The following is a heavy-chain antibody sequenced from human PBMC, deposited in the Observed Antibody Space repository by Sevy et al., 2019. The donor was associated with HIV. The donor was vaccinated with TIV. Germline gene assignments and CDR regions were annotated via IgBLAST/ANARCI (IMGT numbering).Heavy chain of an antibody. Sequence: SETLSLTCAVSGYSISSGYYWGWIRQPPGKGLEWIGSIYHSGSTYYNPSLKSRVTISVDTSKNQFSLKLSSVTAADTAVYYCARAMPGIYDSSGYYGPASGDYWGQGTLVTVSS. V-gene: IGHV4-38-2*01. CDR2: IYHSGST. J-gene: IGHJ4*02. CDR1: GYSISSGYY. CDR3: ARAMPGIYDSSGYYGPASGDY. D-gene: IGHD3-22*01.